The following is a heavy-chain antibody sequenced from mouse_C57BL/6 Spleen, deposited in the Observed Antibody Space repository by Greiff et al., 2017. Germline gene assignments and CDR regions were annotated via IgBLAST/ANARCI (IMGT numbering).Heavy chain of an antibody. CDR3: ARHYYGSSPNWYFDV. D-gene: IGHD1-1*01. J-gene: IGHJ1*03. CDR2: IHPNSGST. V-gene: IGHV1-64*01. CDR1: GYTFTSYW. Sequence: QQPGAELVKPGASVKLSCKASGYTFTSYWMHWVKQRPGQGLEWIGMIHPNSGSTNYNEKFKSKATLTVDKSSSTAYMQLSSLTSEDSAVYYCARHYYGSSPNWYFDVWGTGTTVTVSS.